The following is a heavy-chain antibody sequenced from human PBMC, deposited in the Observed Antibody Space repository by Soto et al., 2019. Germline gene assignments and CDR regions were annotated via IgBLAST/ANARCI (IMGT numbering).Heavy chain of an antibody. D-gene: IGHD2-8*01. Sequence: QVQLQQWGAGLLKPSETLSLTCAVYGGSFSGYYWSWIRQPPGKGLEWIGEITHSGSTNYNPSLKGRVTISVDTSKSQFSLKLSSVTAADTAVYYCARDVMANNRYHWYFDLWGRGTLVTVSS. J-gene: IGHJ2*01. CDR1: GGSFSGYY. CDR3: ARDVMANNRYHWYFDL. CDR2: ITHSGST. V-gene: IGHV4-34*01.